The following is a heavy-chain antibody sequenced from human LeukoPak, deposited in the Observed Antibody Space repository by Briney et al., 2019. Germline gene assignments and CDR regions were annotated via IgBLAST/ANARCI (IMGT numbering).Heavy chain of an antibody. J-gene: IGHJ4*02. D-gene: IGHD6-6*01. V-gene: IGHV4-59*01. CDR3: ARARGAARPGDFDY. CDR2: IYYSGST. Sequence: SQTLSLTCTVSGGSISSYYWSWIRQPPGKGLEWIGYIYYSGSTNYNPSLKSRVTISVDTSKNQFSLKLSSVTAADTAVYYCARARGAARPGDFDYWGQGTLVTVSS. CDR1: GGSISSYY.